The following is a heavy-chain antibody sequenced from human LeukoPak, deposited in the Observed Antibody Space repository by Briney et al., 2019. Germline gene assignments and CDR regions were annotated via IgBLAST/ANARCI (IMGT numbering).Heavy chain of an antibody. CDR1: GGSISSYY. D-gene: IGHD3-16*02. Sequence: SETLSLTCTVSGGSISSYYWSWIRQPPGKGLEWIGYIYYSGSTNYNPSLKSRVTISVDTSKNQFSLKLSSVTAADTAVYYCASLPRIIGPLGYFDYWGQGTLVTVSS. CDR3: ASLPRIIGPLGYFDY. V-gene: IGHV4-59*01. CDR2: IYYSGST. J-gene: IGHJ4*02.